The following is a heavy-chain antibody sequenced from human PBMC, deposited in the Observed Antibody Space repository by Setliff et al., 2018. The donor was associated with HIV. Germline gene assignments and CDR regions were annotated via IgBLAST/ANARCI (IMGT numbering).Heavy chain of an antibody. J-gene: IGHJ6*02. D-gene: IGHD2-15*01. CDR3: AREQYHFVVDYYYYYGMDV. V-gene: IGHV4-61*09. CDR1: GGSINRGNYY. CDR2: IHITGNT. Sequence: TSETLSLTCSVSGGSINRGNYYWTWIRQSAGKGLEWIGHIHITGNTDYNPSLKSRVTISLDTARNQFSLELTSVTATDTAVYYCAREQYHFVVDYYYYYGMDVGGQGNTVTVSS.